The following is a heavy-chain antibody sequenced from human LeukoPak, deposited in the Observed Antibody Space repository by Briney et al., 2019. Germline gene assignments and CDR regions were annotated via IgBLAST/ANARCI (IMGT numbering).Heavy chain of an antibody. CDR2: ISSSGSYI. Sequence: GGSLRLSCAASGFTFSNYNMNWVRQAPGKGLEWVSSISSSGSYIFYADSMKGRFTISRDNAKNSLFLQMNSLRAEDTAVYYCARDGGSWNFDYWGQGTLVTVSS. CDR3: ARDGGSWNFDY. CDR1: GFTFSNYN. J-gene: IGHJ4*02. D-gene: IGHD2-15*01. V-gene: IGHV3-21*01.